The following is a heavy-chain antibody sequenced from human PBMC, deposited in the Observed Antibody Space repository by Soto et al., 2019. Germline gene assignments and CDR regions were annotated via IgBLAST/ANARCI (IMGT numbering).Heavy chain of an antibody. Sequence: EVQLVEYGGGLIRPGGSLRLSCAASGFSVSDNYMSWVRQAPGKGLEWVSVIYGVDTTYYADSVKGRFTISRDNSKNRLYLKMNDLRADDTAVYYCARDLDGGNSDYWGQGTLVTVSS. J-gene: IGHJ4*02. CDR1: GFSVSDNY. D-gene: IGHD2-21*01. CDR3: ARDLDGGNSDY. V-gene: IGHV3-53*01. CDR2: IYGVDTT.